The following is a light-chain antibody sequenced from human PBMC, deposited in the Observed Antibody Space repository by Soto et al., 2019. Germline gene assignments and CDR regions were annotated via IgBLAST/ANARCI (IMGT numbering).Light chain of an antibody. J-gene: IGKJ1*01. V-gene: IGKV3-15*01. Sequence: EVVMTQSPATLSVSPGERATLSCGTSQSVLRNLAWYQQKPGQAPRLLIYDASTRATGIPARFSGSGSGTEFTLTISSLQSEDIAVYYCQQLNSYPRTFGQGTKVEIK. CDR2: DAS. CDR3: QQLNSYPRT. CDR1: QSVLRN.